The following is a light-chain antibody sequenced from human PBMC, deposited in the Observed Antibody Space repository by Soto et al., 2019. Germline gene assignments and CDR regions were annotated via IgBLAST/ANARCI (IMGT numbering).Light chain of an antibody. CDR3: QQYGSSPLT. J-gene: IGKJ4*01. CDR1: QSVSSN. V-gene: IGKV3-20*01. CDR2: GAS. Sequence: EMVLTQSPATLSVSPGERATLSCLASQSVSSNLAWYQQKPGQAPRLLIYGASTRATGIPDRFSGSGSGTDFTLTISRLEPEDFAVYYCQQYGSSPLTFGGGTKVDI.